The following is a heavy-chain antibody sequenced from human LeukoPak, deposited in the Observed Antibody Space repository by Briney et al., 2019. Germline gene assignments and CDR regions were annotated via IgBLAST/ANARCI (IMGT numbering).Heavy chain of an antibody. CDR2: ISWNSGSI. CDR1: GFTFDDYA. D-gene: IGHD6-13*01. CDR3: ARDRHSSWYWY. Sequence: PGGSLRLSCAASGFTFDDYAMHWVRQAPGKGLEWVSGISWNSGSIGYADSVKGRFTISRDNAKNSLYLQMNSLRAEDTAVYYCARDRHSSWYWYWGQGTLVTVSS. J-gene: IGHJ4*02. V-gene: IGHV3-9*01.